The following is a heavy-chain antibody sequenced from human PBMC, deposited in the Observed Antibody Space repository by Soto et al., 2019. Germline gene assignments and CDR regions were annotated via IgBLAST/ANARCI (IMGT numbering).Heavy chain of an antibody. D-gene: IGHD1-26*01. CDR1: GFALTTYS. Sequence: GGSMRPACVASGFALTTYSMNWVRPGPGTGLEWVSSINGRSNYKYYSDSVKGRFTVSRDNAQNSLFLQMSRLGPEDTAVYYCVREDGVVGASSAFDSWGQGTLVTVSS. CDR2: INGRSNYK. J-gene: IGHJ4*02. V-gene: IGHV3-21*01. CDR3: VREDGVVGASSAFDS.